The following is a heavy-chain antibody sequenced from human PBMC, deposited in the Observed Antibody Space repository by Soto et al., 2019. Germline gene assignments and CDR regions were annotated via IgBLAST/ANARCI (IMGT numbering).Heavy chain of an antibody. J-gene: IGHJ4*02. CDR2: SNPNSGGT. CDR3: ARDPITMVRRVMTSPPDY. CDR1: GYTFTGYY. Sequence: QVQLVQSGAEVKKPGASVKVSCKASGYTFTGYYMHWVRQSPGQVLAWMGWSNPNSGGTNYAQKFQGRVTMTRDKSITTAYMDLSRLRSDDTAVYFCARDPITMVRRVMTSPPDYWVQGSLVTVSS. V-gene: IGHV1-2*02. D-gene: IGHD3-10*01.